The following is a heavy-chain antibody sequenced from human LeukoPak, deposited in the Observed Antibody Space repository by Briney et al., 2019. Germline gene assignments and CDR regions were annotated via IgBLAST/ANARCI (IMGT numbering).Heavy chain of an antibody. CDR1: GFTFSSYA. D-gene: IGHD3-16*02. V-gene: IGHV3-23*01. CDR2: ISGSGGST. Sequence: PGGSLRLSCAASGFTFSSYAMSWVRQAPGKGLEWVSAISGSGGSTYYADSVKGWFTISRDNSKNTLYLQMNSLRAEDTAVYYCAKVGWGSYRYTGINFDYWGQGTLVTVSS. CDR3: AKVGWGSYRYTGINFDY. J-gene: IGHJ4*02.